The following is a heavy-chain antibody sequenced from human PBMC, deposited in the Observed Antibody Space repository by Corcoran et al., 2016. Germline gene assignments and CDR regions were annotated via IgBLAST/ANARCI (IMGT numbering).Heavy chain of an antibody. D-gene: IGHD2-15*01. V-gene: IGHV3-15*07. J-gene: IGHJ1*01. CDR3: ATDLRGGLPGVLQH. Sequence: EVQLVESGGGLVKPGGSLRLSCAASGFTFSNAWMNWVRQDPGKGLEWVGRIKSKTDGGTTDYVAPVKGRFTISRDDSKNTLYLQMNSLKTEDTAVYYCATDLRGGLPGVLQHWGQGTLVTVSS. CDR1: GFTFSNAW. CDR2: IKSKTDGGTT.